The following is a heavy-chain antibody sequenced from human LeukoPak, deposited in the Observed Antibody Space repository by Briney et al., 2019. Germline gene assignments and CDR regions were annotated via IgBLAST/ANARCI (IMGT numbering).Heavy chain of an antibody. CDR3: ARDTRIEWLRFLDY. D-gene: IGHD5-12*01. CDR2: IYHSGNT. Sequence: SQTLSLTCTVSGDSISNGGSISNGGHYWSWVRQFPGKGLEWIGYIYHSGNTYYNPSLESRVTMSVDTSENRFSLKVNSVTAADTAIYYCARDTRIEWLRFLDYWGQGILVTVSS. J-gene: IGHJ4*02. V-gene: IGHV4-31*03. CDR1: GDSISNGGSISNGGHY.